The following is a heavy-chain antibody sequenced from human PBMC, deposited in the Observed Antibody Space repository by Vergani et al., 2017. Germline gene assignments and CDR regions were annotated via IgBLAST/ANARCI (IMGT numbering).Heavy chain of an antibody. CDR3: ARDREFCMITFGGAGYFDL. V-gene: IGHV3-9*01. Sequence: EVQLVESGGGLVQPGRSLRLSCAASGFTFDDYAMHWVRQAPGKGLEWVSGISGNSGSIGYADSVKGRFTISRDNAKNSLYLQMNSLRAEDTAVYYCARDREFCMITFGGAGYFDLWGRGTLVTVSS. J-gene: IGHJ2*01. D-gene: IGHD3-16*01. CDR1: GFTFDDYA. CDR2: ISGNSGSI.